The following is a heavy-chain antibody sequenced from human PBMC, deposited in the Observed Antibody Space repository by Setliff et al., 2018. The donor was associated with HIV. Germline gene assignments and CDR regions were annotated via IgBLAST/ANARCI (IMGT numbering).Heavy chain of an antibody. CDR1: GFMFSSYW. V-gene: IGHV3-7*03. D-gene: IGHD3-3*01. CDR3: AGVPAPISPHGGGFWSGYRNYYYYYMDV. Sequence: GGSLRLSCAASGFMFSSYWMSWVRQAPGKGLEWVANIKQDGGERYYVDSVKGRFTISRDNAKNSLYLQMSSLRAEDTAVYYCAGVPAPISPHGGGFWSGYRNYYYYYMDVWGKGTTVTVSS. CDR2: IKQDGGER. J-gene: IGHJ6*03.